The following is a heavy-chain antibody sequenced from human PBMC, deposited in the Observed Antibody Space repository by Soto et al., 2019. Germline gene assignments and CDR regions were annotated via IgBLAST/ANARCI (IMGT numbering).Heavy chain of an antibody. CDR1: GFTFSSYA. CDR3: ATPKPGYGDYEVWFDP. D-gene: IGHD4-17*01. Sequence: EVQLLESGGGLVQPGGSLRLSCAASGFTFSSYAMSWVRQAPGKGLEWVSAISGSGGSTYYADSVKGRFTISRDNSKNTLYLQMNSLRAEDTAVYYCATPKPGYGDYEVWFDPWGEGTLVTVSS. CDR2: ISGSGGST. V-gene: IGHV3-23*01. J-gene: IGHJ5*02.